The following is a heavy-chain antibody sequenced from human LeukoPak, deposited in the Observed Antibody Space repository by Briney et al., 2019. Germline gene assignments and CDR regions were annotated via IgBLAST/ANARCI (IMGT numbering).Heavy chain of an antibody. CDR2: ISWNSGSE. Sequence: GGSLRLSCAASGFSFDDYAMHWLRQAPGKGLQWVPGISWNSGSEGYADSVKGRFTISRDNAKNSLYLQMNSLRAEDTALYYCAKDGRPDTYGIFDLWGHGTLVTVSS. V-gene: IGHV3-9*01. J-gene: IGHJ4*01. CDR1: GFSFDDYA. CDR3: AKDGRPDTYGIFDL. D-gene: IGHD1-1*01.